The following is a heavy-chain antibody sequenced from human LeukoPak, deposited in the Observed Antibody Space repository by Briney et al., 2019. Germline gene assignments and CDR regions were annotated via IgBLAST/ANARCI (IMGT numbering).Heavy chain of an antibody. CDR1: GYIFTSYG. J-gene: IGHJ4*02. CDR2: INTNTGSP. D-gene: IGHD6-19*01. V-gene: IGHV7-4-1*02. CDR3: ARGSSSGWYLTDY. Sequence: ASVKVSCKASGYIFTSYGMNWVRQAPAQGLEWMGWINTNTGSPTYAQDFTGRFVFSLDTSVTTAYLQISSLKAEDTAVYYCARGSSSGWYLTDYWGQGTLVTVSS.